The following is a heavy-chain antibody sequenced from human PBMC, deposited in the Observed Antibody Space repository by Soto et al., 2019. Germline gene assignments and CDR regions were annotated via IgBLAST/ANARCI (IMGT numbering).Heavy chain of an antibody. CDR2: IYYSGST. CDR1: GGSICSSSYY. V-gene: IGHV4-39*07. D-gene: IGHD4-17*01. Sequence: SETLSLTCPVSGGSICSSSYYWGWLRQPPGKGLEWIGNIYYSGSTNYNPSLKSRVTISVDTSKNRFSLKLSSVTAADTAVYYCASTDGSKFDYWGRGTLVTVSS. CDR3: ASTDGSKFDY. J-gene: IGHJ4*02.